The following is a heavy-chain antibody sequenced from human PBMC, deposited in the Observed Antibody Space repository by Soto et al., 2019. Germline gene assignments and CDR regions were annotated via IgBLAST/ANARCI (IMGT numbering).Heavy chain of an antibody. J-gene: IGHJ4*02. CDR3: AGDGGYGSGSYRFDY. CDR1: GGSINSGGYY. V-gene: IGHV4-31*03. CDR2: IYYSGST. Sequence: QVQLQESGPGLVKPAQTLSLTCTVSGGSINSGGYYWSWIRQHPGVGLEWIGYIYYSGSTNYNPSLKSRLTISVDTSKNQFSLELSSVTAADTAVYYCAGDGGYGSGSYRFDYWGQGTLVTVSS. D-gene: IGHD3-10*01.